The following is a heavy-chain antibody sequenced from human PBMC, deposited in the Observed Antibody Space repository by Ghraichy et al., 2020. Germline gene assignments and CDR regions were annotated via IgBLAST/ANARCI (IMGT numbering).Heavy chain of an antibody. CDR2: IWYDGSNK. D-gene: IGHD6-13*01. J-gene: IGHJ6*03. Sequence: GESLNISCAASGFTFSSYGMHWVRQAPGKGLEWVAVIWYDGSNKYYADSVKGRFTISRDNSKNTLYLQMNSLRAEDTAVYYCARNGLRVGIAAAGYYYYYMDVWGEGTTVTVSS. CDR3: ARNGLRVGIAAAGYYYYYMDV. CDR1: GFTFSSYG. V-gene: IGHV3-33*01.